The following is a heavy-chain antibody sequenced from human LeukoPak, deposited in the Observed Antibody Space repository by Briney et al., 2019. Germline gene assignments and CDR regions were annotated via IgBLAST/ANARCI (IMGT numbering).Heavy chain of an antibody. D-gene: IGHD3-22*01. CDR1: GGSISSSSYY. CDR3: ARYEEAMIVAFDY. V-gene: IGHV4-39*07. CDR2: IYYSGST. J-gene: IGHJ4*02. Sequence: SETLSLTCTVSGGSISSSSYYWGWIRQPPGKGLEWIGSIYYSGSTYYNPSLKSRVTISVDTSKNQFSLKLSSVTAADTAVYYCARYEEAMIVAFDYWGQGTLVTVS.